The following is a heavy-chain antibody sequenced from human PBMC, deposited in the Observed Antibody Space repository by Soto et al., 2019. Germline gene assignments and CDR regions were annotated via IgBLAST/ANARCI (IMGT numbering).Heavy chain of an antibody. CDR2: ISYDGSNK. CDR1: GFTFSSYG. J-gene: IGHJ4*02. V-gene: IGHV3-30*18. D-gene: IGHD3-22*01. CDR3: AKDSEPFRYYDSSGVDY. Sequence: GGSLRLSCAASGFTFSSYGMHWVRQAPGKGLEWVAVISYDGSNKYYADSVKGRFTISRDNSKNTLYLQMNSLRAEDTAVYYCAKDSEPFRYYDSSGVDYWGQGTLVTVSS.